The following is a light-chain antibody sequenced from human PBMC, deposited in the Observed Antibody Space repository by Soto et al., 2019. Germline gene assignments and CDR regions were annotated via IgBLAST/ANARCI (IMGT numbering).Light chain of an antibody. CDR1: SSDVGAYDY. Sequence: QSVLTQPASVSWSPGQSITISCTGTSSDVGAYDYVSWYQQHPDKAPKLMIYEVSNRPSGVSNRFSGSKSVNTATLTISGLQVDDEADYYCSSYTSSSTRVFGTGTKVTVL. V-gene: IGLV2-14*03. CDR3: SSYTSSSTRV. CDR2: EVS. J-gene: IGLJ1*01.